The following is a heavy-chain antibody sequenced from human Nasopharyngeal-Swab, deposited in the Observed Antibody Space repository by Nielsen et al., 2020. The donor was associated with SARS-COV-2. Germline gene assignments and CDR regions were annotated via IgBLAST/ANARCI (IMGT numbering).Heavy chain of an antibody. CDR2: ITPFNGNA. J-gene: IGHJ6*02. CDR1: GFSITYRF. Sequence: SVKVSCKASGFSITYRFLHWMRQAPGQALEWMGWITPFNGNAKYVQKFQGRVSITRDGSRTTASLELSSLRPDDTAMYFCASGQCINGVCNPTDGLDVWGQGTSVTVS. V-gene: IGHV1-45*02. D-gene: IGHD2-8*01. CDR3: ASGQCINGVCNPTDGLDV.